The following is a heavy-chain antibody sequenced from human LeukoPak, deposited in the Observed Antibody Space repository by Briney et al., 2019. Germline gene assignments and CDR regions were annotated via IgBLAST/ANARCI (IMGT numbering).Heavy chain of an antibody. D-gene: IGHD3-9*01. Sequence: PSETLSLTCAVYGGSFGGYYWSWIRQPPGKGLEWIGEINHSGSTNYNPSLKSRVTISVDTSKNQFSLKLSSVTAADTAVYYCATDILTGQWGYWGQGTLVTVSS. CDR1: GGSFGGYY. CDR3: ATDILTGQWGY. J-gene: IGHJ4*02. CDR2: INHSGST. V-gene: IGHV4-34*01.